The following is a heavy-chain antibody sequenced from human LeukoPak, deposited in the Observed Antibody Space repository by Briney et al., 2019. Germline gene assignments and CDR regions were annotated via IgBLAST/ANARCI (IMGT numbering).Heavy chain of an antibody. V-gene: IGHV3-23*01. J-gene: IGHJ5*02. CDR2: ISGYGDSA. CDR1: GFTFSNFA. D-gene: IGHD3-16*01. Sequence: GGSLRLSFAASGFTFSNFAMSWLRQAPGKGPEWVSAISGYGDSAYYADSVKGRFTIFRDNSKNTVYLQMNSLRAEDTAVYYCAKDFGPWGQGTLVTVSS. CDR3: AKDFGP.